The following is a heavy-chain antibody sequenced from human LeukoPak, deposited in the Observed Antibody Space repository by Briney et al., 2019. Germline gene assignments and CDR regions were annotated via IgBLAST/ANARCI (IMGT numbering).Heavy chain of an antibody. CDR2: INPSGGST. D-gene: IGHD3-3*01. CDR3: ARVDYDFWSGYRNNWFDP. J-gene: IGHJ5*02. Sequence: ASVKVSCKASGYTFTSYYMHWVRQAPGQGLEWMGIINPSGGSTSYAQKFQGRVTMTRDTSTSTVYMELSSLRSDDTAVYYCARVDYDFWSGYRNNWFDPWGQGTLVTVSS. CDR1: GYTFTSYY. V-gene: IGHV1-46*01.